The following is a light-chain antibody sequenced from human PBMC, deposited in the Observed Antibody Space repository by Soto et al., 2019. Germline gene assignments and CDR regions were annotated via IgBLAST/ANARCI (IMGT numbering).Light chain of an antibody. Sequence: DIQMTQSPSSLSESVGDRVTITCRASQSISSYLNWYQQKPGKAPKLLIYAASSLQSGVPSRFSGSGSGKDFTLTISSLQPEDFATYYCQQSYSTPFTFGPGTKVDIK. V-gene: IGKV1-39*01. CDR1: QSISSY. J-gene: IGKJ3*01. CDR3: QQSYSTPFT. CDR2: AAS.